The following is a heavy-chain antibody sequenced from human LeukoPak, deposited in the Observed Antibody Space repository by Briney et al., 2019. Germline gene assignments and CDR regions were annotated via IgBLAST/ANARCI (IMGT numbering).Heavy chain of an antibody. CDR3: ARGDCTTTSCYLFDY. J-gene: IGHJ4*02. CDR1: GFTFSSYS. CDR2: ISSSSSTI. D-gene: IGHD2-2*01. Sequence: GGSLRLSCAASGFTFSSYSMSWVRQAPGKGLDWVSSISSSSSTIYYADSVKGRFTISRDNAKNSLYLQMNSLRAEDTALYYCARGDCTTTSCYLFDYWGQGTLVTVSS. V-gene: IGHV3-21*01.